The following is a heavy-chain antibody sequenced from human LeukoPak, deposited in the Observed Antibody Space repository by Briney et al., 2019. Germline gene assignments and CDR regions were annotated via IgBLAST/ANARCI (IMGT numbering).Heavy chain of an antibody. CDR2: ISSNGDVT. V-gene: IGHV3-64*01. D-gene: IGHD6-13*01. Sequence: GLSLRLSCAASGFTISTHAMHWVRQAPGKGLEYVSTISSNGDVTLYTNSVEGRFIISRDNSKNTLYLQMGSLRAEDMAVYYCAREGSSSWYRFLDYWGEGTLGSVSS. CDR3: AREGSSSWYRFLDY. J-gene: IGHJ4*02. CDR1: GFTISTHA.